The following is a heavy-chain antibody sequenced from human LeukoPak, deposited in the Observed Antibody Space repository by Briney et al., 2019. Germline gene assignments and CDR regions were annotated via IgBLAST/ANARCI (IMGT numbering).Heavy chain of an antibody. D-gene: IGHD2-15*01. Sequence: GGSLRLSCAASGFTFSNYAMSWVRRAPGKGLEWVSVISGSGGNTYYADSVKGRFTISRDNSKNTLFLQMNSLRAEDTAVYYCAIGSYCSGGSCYPLFDYWGRGTLVTVSS. CDR3: AIGSYCSGGSCYPLFDY. CDR1: GFTFSNYA. V-gene: IGHV3-23*01. CDR2: ISGSGGNT. J-gene: IGHJ4*02.